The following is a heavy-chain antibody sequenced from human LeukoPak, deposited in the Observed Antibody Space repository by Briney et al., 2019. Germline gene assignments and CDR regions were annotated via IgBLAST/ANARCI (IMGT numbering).Heavy chain of an antibody. CDR2: IKSKADGGTT. Sequence: GGSLRLSCAASGFTFTNAWMSWVRQAPGKGLEWVGRIKSKADGGTTDYAAPVKGRFTISRDDSENTLYLQMDSLKTEDTAVYYCSTGGVRWLSYFDYWGQGTLVTVSS. J-gene: IGHJ4*02. V-gene: IGHV3-15*01. CDR3: STGGVRWLSYFDY. CDR1: GFTFTNAW. D-gene: IGHD5-12*01.